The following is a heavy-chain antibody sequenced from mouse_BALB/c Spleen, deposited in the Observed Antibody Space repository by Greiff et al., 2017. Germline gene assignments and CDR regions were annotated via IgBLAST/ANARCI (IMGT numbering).Heavy chain of an antibody. CDR2: IYPGSGNT. D-gene: IGHD2-1*01. V-gene: IGHV1-77*01. CDR3: ARGDGNFAWFAY. Sequence: QVQLQQSGAELARPGASVKLSCKASGYTFTDYYINWVKQRTGQGLEWIGEIYPGSGNTYYNEKFKGKATLTADKSSSTAYMQLSSLTSEDSAVYFCARGDGNFAWFAYWGQGTLVTVSA. J-gene: IGHJ3*01. CDR1: GYTFTDYY.